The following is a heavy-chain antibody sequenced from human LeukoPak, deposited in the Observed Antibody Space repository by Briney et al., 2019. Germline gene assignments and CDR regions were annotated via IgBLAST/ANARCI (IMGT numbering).Heavy chain of an antibody. Sequence: ASVKVSCKASGYTFTGYYMHWVRQAPGQGLEWMGWINPNSGGTNYAQKFQGRVTMTRDTSTSTAYMELSRLRSDDTAVYYCASESYYYDSSGYYSARDAFDIWGQGTMVTVSS. D-gene: IGHD3-22*01. J-gene: IGHJ3*02. CDR2: INPNSGGT. V-gene: IGHV1-2*02. CDR3: ASESYYYDSSGYYSARDAFDI. CDR1: GYTFTGYY.